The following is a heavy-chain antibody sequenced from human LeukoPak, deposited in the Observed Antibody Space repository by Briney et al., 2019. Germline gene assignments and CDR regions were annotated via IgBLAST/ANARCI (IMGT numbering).Heavy chain of an antibody. CDR2: ISYTGST. CDR3: ARIHDYGDYAFDR. J-gene: IGHJ4*02. Sequence: SETLSLTCTVSGGSVSPYYWSWIRQPPGKGLEYIGYISYTGSTNSNPSLKSRLTISVDTSKNQFSLKLRSVTAADTALYYCARIHDYGDYAFDRWGQGTLVTVSS. D-gene: IGHD4-17*01. V-gene: IGHV4-59*08. CDR1: GGSVSPYY.